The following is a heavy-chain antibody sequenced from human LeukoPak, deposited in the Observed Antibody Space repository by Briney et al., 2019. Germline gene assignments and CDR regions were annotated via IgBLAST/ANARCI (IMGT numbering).Heavy chain of an antibody. D-gene: IGHD5-24*01. Sequence: GGSLRLSCAASGFTFSSYSLNWVRQAPGKVLEWVSSISSSSSYIYYADSVKGRFTISRDNAKNSLYLQMNSLRAEDTAVYYCARGGDGYNHYYYYYMDVWGKGTTVTVSS. CDR2: ISSSSSYI. CDR1: GFTFSSYS. J-gene: IGHJ6*03. V-gene: IGHV3-21*01. CDR3: ARGGDGYNHYYYYYMDV.